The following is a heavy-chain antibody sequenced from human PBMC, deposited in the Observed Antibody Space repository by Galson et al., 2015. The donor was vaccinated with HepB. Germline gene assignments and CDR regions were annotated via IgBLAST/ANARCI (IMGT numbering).Heavy chain of an antibody. J-gene: IGHJ4*02. CDR2: ISSNGGST. CDR1: GFTFSSYA. CDR3: AREAAGIVY. Sequence: SLRLSCAASGFTFSSYAMHWVRQAPGKGLEYVSAISSNGGSTYYANSVKGRFTISRDNSKNTLYLQMGSLRAEDMAVYYCAREAAGIVYWGQGTLVTVSS. V-gene: IGHV3-64*01. D-gene: IGHD6-13*01.